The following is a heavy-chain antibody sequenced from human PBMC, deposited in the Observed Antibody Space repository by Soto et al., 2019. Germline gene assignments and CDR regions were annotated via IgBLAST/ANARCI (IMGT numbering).Heavy chain of an antibody. CDR2: ISAYNGNT. J-gene: IGHJ4*02. CDR3: ARVLYYYDSSGYPDY. CDR1: GYTFTSYG. Sequence: QVQLVQSGAEVKKPGASVKVSCKASGYTFTSYGISWVRQAPGQGLEWMGWISAYNGNTNYAQKLQGRVTMTTDTSTSTAYMELRSLRADDTAVYYCARVLYYYDSSGYPDYWGQGTLVTVSS. V-gene: IGHV1-18*01. D-gene: IGHD3-22*01.